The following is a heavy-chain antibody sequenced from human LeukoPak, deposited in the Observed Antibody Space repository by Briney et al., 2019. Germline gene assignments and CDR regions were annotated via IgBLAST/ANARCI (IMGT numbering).Heavy chain of an antibody. CDR3: ARMTAYDYEWCYFDY. Sequence: SGPTLVKPTQTLTLTCTFSGFSLSTSGVGVGWIRQPPGKALEWLAVIYWDDDKRYSPSLNTRLTITKDTSKNQVVLTMTNMDPVDTATYYCARMTAYDYEWCYFDYWGQGTLVTVSS. CDR2: IYWDDDK. CDR1: GFSLSTSGVG. V-gene: IGHV2-5*02. D-gene: IGHD3-16*01. J-gene: IGHJ4*02.